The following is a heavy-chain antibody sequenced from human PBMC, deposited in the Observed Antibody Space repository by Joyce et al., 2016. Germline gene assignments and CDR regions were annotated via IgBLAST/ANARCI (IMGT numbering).Heavy chain of an antibody. D-gene: IGHD4/OR15-4a*01. Sequence: QVQLQESGPGLVKSSGTLSLTCTVSGGSVSRTGDFWSWFRQFPATGLEWIGQISCIGNTDYNSSFKSRVTSSIDSSKNQFALRLNSVTSADAAVYDCAGVWCFGRFDPWGQGTLVSVSS. J-gene: IGHJ5*02. CDR3: AGVWCFGRFDP. CDR1: GGSVSRTGDF. CDR2: ISCIGNT. V-gene: IGHV4-61*08.